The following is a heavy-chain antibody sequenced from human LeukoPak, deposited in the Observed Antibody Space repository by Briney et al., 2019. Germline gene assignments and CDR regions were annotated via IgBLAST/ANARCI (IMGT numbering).Heavy chain of an antibody. D-gene: IGHD6-19*01. Sequence: GGSLRLSCAASGFTFTTYASNWVRQAPGKGLEWVSGISGGGDKAYYADSVNGRFTISRDNSKNTVSLQMSSLRAEDTALYYCAKDLALAGTGGGFDVWGQGTRVAVSS. V-gene: IGHV3-23*01. CDR1: GFTFTTYA. CDR3: AKDLALAGTGGGFDV. CDR2: ISGGGDKA. J-gene: IGHJ3*01.